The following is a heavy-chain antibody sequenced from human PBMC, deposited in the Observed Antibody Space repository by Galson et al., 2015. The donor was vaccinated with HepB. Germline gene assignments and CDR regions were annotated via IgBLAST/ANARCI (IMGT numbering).Heavy chain of an antibody. CDR1: GFTFSSYA. J-gene: IGHJ4*02. V-gene: IGHV3-30-3*01. D-gene: IGHD6-19*01. Sequence: SLRLSCAASGFTFSSYAMHWVRQTPGKGLEWVAVISKDGTNKLYADSVKGRFTISRDNSKNTLYLQMNSLRGEDTAVYYCARVRSSGWTFDYWGQGTLVTVSS. CDR3: ARVRSSGWTFDY. CDR2: ISKDGTNK.